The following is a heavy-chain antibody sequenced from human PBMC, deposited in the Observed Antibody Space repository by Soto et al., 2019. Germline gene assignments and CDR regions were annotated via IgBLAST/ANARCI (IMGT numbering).Heavy chain of an antibody. CDR3: VRRAQYFDGTGFHAFDI. D-gene: IGHD3-22*01. Sequence: TGGFLRLSCVASGYKFNKYAVSWVRQAPGKGLEWVSAISSGGDNTHYADSVKGRFTITRDNSKNMLYLEMNSLTVEDTAVYYCVRRAQYFDGTGFHAFDIWGQGTRVTVS. CDR2: ISSGGDNT. CDR1: GYKFNKYA. J-gene: IGHJ3*02. V-gene: IGHV3-23*01.